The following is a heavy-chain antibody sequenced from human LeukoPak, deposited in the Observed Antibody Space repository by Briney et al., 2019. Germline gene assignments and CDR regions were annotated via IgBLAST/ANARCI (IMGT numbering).Heavy chain of an antibody. D-gene: IGHD6-13*01. CDR3: AKTGYSSS. J-gene: IGHJ3*01. V-gene: IGHV1-18*01. CDR2: ISAYNGNT. Sequence: VXVSXXXXGXTFXSYGISWVRQAPXQGLEWMGWISAYNGNTNYAQKLQGRVTMTTDTSTSTAYMELRSLRSEDTAVYYCAKTGYSSSWGQGTMVTVSS. CDR1: GXTFXSYG.